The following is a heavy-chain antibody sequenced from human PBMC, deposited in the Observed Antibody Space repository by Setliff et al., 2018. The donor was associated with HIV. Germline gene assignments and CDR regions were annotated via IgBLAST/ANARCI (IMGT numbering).Heavy chain of an antibody. CDR2: INHSGST. CDR1: GESFSGYY. V-gene: IGHV4-34*01. J-gene: IGHJ6*03. Sequence: PSETLSLTCVVYGESFSGYYWSWIRQPPGKGLEWIGEINHSGSTNYNPSLKSRVTISLDTSKNQFSLKLSSVTAADTAVYYCARESPHGGDYILTTYYMDVWGKGTTVTV. D-gene: IGHD4-17*01. CDR3: ARESPHGGDYILTTYYMDV.